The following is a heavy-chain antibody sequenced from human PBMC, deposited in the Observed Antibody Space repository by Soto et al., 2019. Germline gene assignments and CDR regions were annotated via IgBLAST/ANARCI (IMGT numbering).Heavy chain of an antibody. CDR3: ARRLAYCGGDCYSVFAD. V-gene: IGHV5-51*01. CDR1: GYSFTSYW. D-gene: IGHD2-21*02. Sequence: GESLKISCKGSGYSFTSYWIGWVRQMPGKGLEWMGIIYPGDSDTRYSPSFQGQVTISADKSISTAYLQWSSLKASDTAMYYCARRLAYCGGDCYSVFADWGQGTLVTVSS. J-gene: IGHJ4*02. CDR2: IYPGDSDT.